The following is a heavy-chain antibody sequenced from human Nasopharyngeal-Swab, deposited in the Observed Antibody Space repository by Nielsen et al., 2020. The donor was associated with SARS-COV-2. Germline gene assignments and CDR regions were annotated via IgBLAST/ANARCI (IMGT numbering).Heavy chain of an antibody. CDR2: ISNSGSSI. Sequence: GESLKISCTASGFIFSDYYMTWIRQAPGKGLEWISYISNSGSSIYYADSVRGRFTISRDNAKKSLYLQMNSLRAEDTAVYFCARDMSGYNNAYGVFYYYYAMDVWGQGTTVTVSS. CDR3: ARDMSGYNNAYGVFYYYYAMDV. D-gene: IGHD5-18*01. CDR1: GFIFSDYY. V-gene: IGHV3-11*01. J-gene: IGHJ6*02.